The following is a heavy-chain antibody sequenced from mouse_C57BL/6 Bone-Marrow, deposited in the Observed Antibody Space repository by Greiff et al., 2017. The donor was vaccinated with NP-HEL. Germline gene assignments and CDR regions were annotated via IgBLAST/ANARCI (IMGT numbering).Heavy chain of an antibody. CDR2: INPNYGTT. V-gene: IGHV1-39*01. CDR1: GYSFTDYN. J-gene: IGHJ2*01. Sequence: VQLQQSGPELVKPGASVKISCKASGYSFTDYNMNWVKQSNGKSLEWIGVINPNYGTTSYNQKFKGKATLTVDQSSSTAYMQLNSRTSEDSAVYYCARTDYYSNLYYFDYWGQGTTLTVSS. D-gene: IGHD2-5*01. CDR3: ARTDYYSNLYYFDY.